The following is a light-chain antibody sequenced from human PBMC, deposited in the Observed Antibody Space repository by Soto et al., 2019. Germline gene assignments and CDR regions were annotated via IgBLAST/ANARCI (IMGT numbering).Light chain of an antibody. Sequence: DILLTQSPSILSASVGDRVTITCRASQGINSYLASYQQKTGKPPKLLIYDASTLQSGVPSRFSGSGSGTEFTLTISSLQPEDFATYYCQQLNSYPLTFGGGTKVEIK. CDR2: DAS. J-gene: IGKJ4*01. CDR1: QGINSY. V-gene: IGKV1-9*01. CDR3: QQLNSYPLT.